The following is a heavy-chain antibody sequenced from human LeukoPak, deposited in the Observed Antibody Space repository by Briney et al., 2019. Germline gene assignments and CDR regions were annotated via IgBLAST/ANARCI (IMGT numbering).Heavy chain of an antibody. J-gene: IGHJ5*02. Sequence: GGSLRLSCAASGFTFSSYAMSWVRQAPGKGLEWVANIKQDGSEKYYVDSVKGRFTISRDNAKNSLYLQMNSLRAEDTAVYYCARSGYSYGYSWFDPWGQGTLVTVSS. CDR2: IKQDGSEK. CDR1: GFTFSSYA. CDR3: ARSGYSYGYSWFDP. V-gene: IGHV3-7*01. D-gene: IGHD5-18*01.